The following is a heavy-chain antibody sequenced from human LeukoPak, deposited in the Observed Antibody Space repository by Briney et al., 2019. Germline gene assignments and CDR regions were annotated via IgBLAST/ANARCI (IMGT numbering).Heavy chain of an antibody. CDR1: GYTFTSYF. CDR3: ARDVGEYCSSTNCYASHY. J-gene: IGHJ4*02. D-gene: IGHD2-2*01. Sequence: ASVKVSCKASGYTFTSYFMHWMRQAPGQGPEWMGWINPNSGGTNYAQNFQGRVTMTRDTPISTAYMELSRLRSDDTAVYYCARDVGEYCSSTNCYASHYWGQGTLVTVSS. V-gene: IGHV1-2*02. CDR2: INPNSGGT.